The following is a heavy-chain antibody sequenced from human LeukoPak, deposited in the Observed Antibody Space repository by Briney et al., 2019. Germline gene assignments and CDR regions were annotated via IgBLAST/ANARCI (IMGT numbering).Heavy chain of an antibody. J-gene: IGHJ4*02. V-gene: IGHV7-4-1*04. Sequence: GSVRVSCKASGYTFTSYAMNWGRQAPGEGSEWRGWINTKTGNTTYAHGFTGRFIFSMDTSVSMAYLQISSLTAEDTAVYYCARVYYYGSGNSFDYWGQGTLVTVSS. CDR3: ARVYYYGSGNSFDY. CDR2: INTKTGNT. D-gene: IGHD3-10*01. CDR1: GYTFTSYA.